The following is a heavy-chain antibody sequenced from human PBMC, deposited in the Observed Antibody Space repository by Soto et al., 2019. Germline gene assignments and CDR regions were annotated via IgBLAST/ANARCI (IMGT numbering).Heavy chain of an antibody. Sequence: GGSLRLSCAASGFTFSNAWMSWVRQAPGKGLEWVGRIKSKTDGGTTDYATPVKGRFTISRDDSKNTLYLQMNSLKTEDTAVYYCTTLHLGELSFGYYFDYWGQGTLVTVSS. CDR2: IKSKTDGGTT. CDR1: GFTFSNAW. CDR3: TTLHLGELSFGYYFDY. J-gene: IGHJ4*02. D-gene: IGHD3-16*02. V-gene: IGHV3-15*01.